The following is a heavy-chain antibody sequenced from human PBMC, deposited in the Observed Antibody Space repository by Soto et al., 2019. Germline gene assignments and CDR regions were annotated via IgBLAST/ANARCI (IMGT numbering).Heavy chain of an antibody. Sequence: SETLSLTCTVSGGSISSYYGSWIRQPPGKGLEWIGYIYYIGSTNYNPSLKSRVTISVDTSKNQFSLKLSAVTAADTAVYYCARSWGGTFDYWGQGTLVTVSS. J-gene: IGHJ4*02. CDR3: ARSWGGTFDY. V-gene: IGHV4-59*01. D-gene: IGHD3-16*01. CDR1: GGSISSYY. CDR2: IYYIGST.